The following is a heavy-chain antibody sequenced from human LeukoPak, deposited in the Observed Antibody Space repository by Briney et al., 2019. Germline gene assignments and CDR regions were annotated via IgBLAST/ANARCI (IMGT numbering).Heavy chain of an antibody. CDR3: ARSTVSVISRGAFHI. Sequence: PSGTLSLTCAVSGGSISSSNWWSWVRQPPGKGLEWIGEIYHSGSTNYNPSLKSRVTMSVDNSENHFSLRLSSVTAADTALYYCARSTVSVISRGAFHIWGQGTMVTVSS. J-gene: IGHJ3*02. CDR1: GGSISSSNW. V-gene: IGHV4-4*02. CDR2: IYHSGST. D-gene: IGHD3-10*01.